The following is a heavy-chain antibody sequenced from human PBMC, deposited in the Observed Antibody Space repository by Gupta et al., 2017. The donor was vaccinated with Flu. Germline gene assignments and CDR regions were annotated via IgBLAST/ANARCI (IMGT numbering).Heavy chain of an antibody. CDR3: ARGGRNTILRGEIARYVMDV. D-gene: IGHD3-10*01. Sequence: QVQLQQWGAGVLRPSETLSLTCGVSVGSFSGYHWSWVRQSPGKGLEWIGESDHSGGTNYDPSLKSRATISIDRSKNEFYLRLNSVTAADTGVYYCARGGRNTILRGEIARYVMDVWGQGTTVTVSS. CDR1: VGSFSGYH. CDR2: SDHSGGT. V-gene: IGHV4-34*02. J-gene: IGHJ6*02.